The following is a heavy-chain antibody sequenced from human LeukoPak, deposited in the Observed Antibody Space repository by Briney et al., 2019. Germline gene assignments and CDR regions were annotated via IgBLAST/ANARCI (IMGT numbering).Heavy chain of an antibody. CDR3: ARYSGYYGSGSYYPYYYYGMDV. CDR1: AGSISSYY. CDR2: IYYSGST. J-gene: IGHJ6*02. D-gene: IGHD3-10*01. Sequence: SETLSLTCTVSAGSISSYYWSWIRQPPGKGLEWLGYIYYSGSTNYNRSLKSRVTISVDTSRNQFSLKLSSVTAADTAVYYWARYSGYYGSGSYYPYYYYGMDVWGQGTMVTVSS. V-gene: IGHV4-59*01.